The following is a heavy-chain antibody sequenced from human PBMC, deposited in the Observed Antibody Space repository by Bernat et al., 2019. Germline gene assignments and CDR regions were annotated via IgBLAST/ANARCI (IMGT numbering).Heavy chain of an antibody. CDR3: GGGGFRRLGGGGSALFDY. CDR1: GFTFSSYE. J-gene: IGHJ4*02. V-gene: IGHV3-48*03. D-gene: IGHD3-16*01. CDR2: ISSSGSTI. Sequence: EVQLVESGGGLVQPGGSLRLSCAASGFTFSSYEMNWVRQAPGKGLEWVSYISSSGSTIYYADSVKGRFTISRDNAKNSLYLQMNSLRAEDTAVYYCGGGGFRRLGGGGSALFDYWGQGTLVTVSS.